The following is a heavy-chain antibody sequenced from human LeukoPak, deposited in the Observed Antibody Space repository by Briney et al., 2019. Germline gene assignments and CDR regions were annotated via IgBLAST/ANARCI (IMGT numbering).Heavy chain of an antibody. D-gene: IGHD6-6*01. CDR1: GFTFSRYS. Sequence: GGSLRLSCVASGFTFSRYSIRWVRQAPGKGLEWVSAISGTSLTIYYADSVEGRFTISRDNSKTTLYLQMDSLRVEDTAVYYCAKRAGDDRSSDYYSFMDVWGKGTTVTVSS. CDR3: AKRAGDDRSSDYYSFMDV. J-gene: IGHJ6*03. CDR2: ISGTSLTI. V-gene: IGHV3-23*01.